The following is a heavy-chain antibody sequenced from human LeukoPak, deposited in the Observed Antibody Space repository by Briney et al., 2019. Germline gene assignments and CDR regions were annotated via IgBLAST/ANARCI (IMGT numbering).Heavy chain of an antibody. V-gene: IGHV4-59*01. CDR1: GGSISSYY. CDR3: ARSEYSYGADAFDI. CDR2: IYYSGST. J-gene: IGHJ3*02. Sequence: SETLSLTCAVSGGSISSYYWSWLRQPPGKGLEWIGYIYYSGSTNYSPSLKSRVTISVDTSKNQFSLKLSSVTAADTAVYYCARSEYSYGADAFDIWGQGTMVTVSS. D-gene: IGHD5-18*01.